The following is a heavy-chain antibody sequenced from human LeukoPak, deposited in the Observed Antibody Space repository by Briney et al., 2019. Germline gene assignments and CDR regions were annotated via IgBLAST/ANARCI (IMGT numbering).Heavy chain of an antibody. D-gene: IGHD3-10*01. Sequence: SVKVSCKASGGTFSSYAISWVRQASGQGLEWMGGIIPIFGTANYAQKFQGRVTITADKSTSTAYMELSSLRSEDTAVYYCARETITMVRGVKARLFDYWGQGTLVTVSS. V-gene: IGHV1-69*06. CDR2: IIPIFGTA. CDR3: ARETITMVRGVKARLFDY. J-gene: IGHJ4*02. CDR1: GGTFSSYA.